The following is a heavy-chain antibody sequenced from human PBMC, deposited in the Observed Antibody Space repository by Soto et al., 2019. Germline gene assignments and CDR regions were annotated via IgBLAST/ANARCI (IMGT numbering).Heavy chain of an antibody. Sequence: QLQLQESGPGLVKPSETLSLTCTVSGGSISSSSYYWGWIRQPPGKGLEWIGSIYYSGSTYYNPSRKSRVTISVDTSKNQFSLKLSSVTAADTAVYYCARITYYDFWSGYLPQEYYYYYMDVWGKGTTVTVSS. J-gene: IGHJ6*03. D-gene: IGHD3-3*01. CDR2: IYYSGST. V-gene: IGHV4-39*01. CDR3: ARITYYDFWSGYLPQEYYYYYMDV. CDR1: GGSISSSSYY.